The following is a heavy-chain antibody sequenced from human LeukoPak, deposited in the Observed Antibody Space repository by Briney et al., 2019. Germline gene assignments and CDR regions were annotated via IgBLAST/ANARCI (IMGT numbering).Heavy chain of an antibody. J-gene: IGHJ3*02. CDR1: GYSFTSYW. D-gene: IGHD3-10*01. CDR2: IDPSDSYT. V-gene: IGHV5-10-1*01. CDR3: ARPSPTMVREVIRYTDAFDI. Sequence: HGESLKISCKGSGYSFTSYWISWVRQMPGKGLEWMGRIDPSDSYTNYSPSFQGHVTISADKSISTAYLQWSSLKASDTAMYYCARPSPTMVREVIRYTDAFDIWGQGTMVTVSS.